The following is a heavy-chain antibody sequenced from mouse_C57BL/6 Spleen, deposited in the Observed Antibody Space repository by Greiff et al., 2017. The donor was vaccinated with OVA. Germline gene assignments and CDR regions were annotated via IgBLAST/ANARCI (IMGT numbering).Heavy chain of an antibody. CDR2: INPSSGYT. CDR1: GYTFTSYW. Sequence: QVHVKQSGAELAKPGASVKLSCKASGYTFTSYWMHWVKQRPGQGLEWIGYINPSSGYTKYNQKFKDKATLTADKSSSTAYMQLSSLTYEDSAVYYCARSPSPPDYAMDYWGQGTSVTVSS. CDR3: ARSPSPPDYAMDY. J-gene: IGHJ4*01. V-gene: IGHV1-7*01.